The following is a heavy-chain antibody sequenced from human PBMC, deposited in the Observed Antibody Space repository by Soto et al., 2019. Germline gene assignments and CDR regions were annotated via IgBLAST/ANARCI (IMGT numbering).Heavy chain of an antibody. CDR1: GFTFSNSW. Sequence: EVQLVESRGGLVQPGGSLRLSCAASGFTFSNSWMHWVRQAPGKGLVWVSRINSDGSSTSYADSVKGRFTISRDNAKNTLYLQMNSLRAEDTAVYYCASGLVEYSSSWYDYWGQGTLVTVSS. CDR2: INSDGSST. V-gene: IGHV3-74*01. CDR3: ASGLVEYSSSWYDY. J-gene: IGHJ4*02. D-gene: IGHD6-13*01.